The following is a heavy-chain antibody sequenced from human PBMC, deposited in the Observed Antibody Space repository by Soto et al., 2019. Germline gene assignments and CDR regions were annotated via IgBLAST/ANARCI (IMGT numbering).Heavy chain of an antibody. CDR3: ARRYAVAGLLYFDY. CDR2: IYHSGST. Sequence: LSLTCAVSGGSISSGGYSWSWIRQPPGKGLEWIGYIYHSGSTYYNPSLKSRVTISVDRSRSQFSLKLSSVTAADTAVYYCARRYAVAGLLYFDYWGQGTLVTVSS. D-gene: IGHD1-26*01. CDR1: GGSISSGGYS. J-gene: IGHJ4*02. V-gene: IGHV4-30-2*01.